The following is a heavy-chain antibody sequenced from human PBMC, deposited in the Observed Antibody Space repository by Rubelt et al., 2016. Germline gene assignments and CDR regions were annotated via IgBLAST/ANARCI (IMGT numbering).Heavy chain of an antibody. Sequence: QLQLQESGPGLVKPSETLSLTCTVSGGSISSSSYYWGWIRQPPGKGLEWIGEINHSGSTNYNPSLKSRVPMSGDTSKNRFSLKLSSVTAADTAVYYCARGRWSDPWGQGTLVTVSS. J-gene: IGHJ5*02. V-gene: IGHV4-39*07. CDR2: INHSGST. CDR3: ARGRWSDP. CDR1: GGSISSSSYY.